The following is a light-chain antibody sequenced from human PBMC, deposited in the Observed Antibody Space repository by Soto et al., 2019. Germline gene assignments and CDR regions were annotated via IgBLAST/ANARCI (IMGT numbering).Light chain of an antibody. CDR1: QSINSW. J-gene: IGKJ4*01. Sequence: DIQMTQSPSTLSASVGNRVTITCRTSQSINSWLAWYQQKPGKAPNLLIYKAATLEGGGPTRFSGSGSRAEYTHTIAILQPDDFATYYEQDYHICPLTCGGGTQVEIK. CDR3: QDYHICPLT. V-gene: IGKV1-5*03. CDR2: KAA.